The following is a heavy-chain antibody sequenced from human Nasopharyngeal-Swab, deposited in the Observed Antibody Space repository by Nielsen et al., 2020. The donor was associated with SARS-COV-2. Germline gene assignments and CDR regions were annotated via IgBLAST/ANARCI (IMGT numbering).Heavy chain of an antibody. CDR1: GFTFSSYA. Sequence: GESLKISCAASGFTFSSYAMHWVRQATGKGLEWVAVISYDGSNKYYADSVKGRFTISRDNSKNTLYLQMNRLRAEDTAVYYCARGDIVATTPPDYWVQGTLVTVSS. V-gene: IGHV3-30*04. CDR3: ARGDIVATTPPDY. D-gene: IGHD5-12*01. J-gene: IGHJ4*02. CDR2: ISYDGSNK.